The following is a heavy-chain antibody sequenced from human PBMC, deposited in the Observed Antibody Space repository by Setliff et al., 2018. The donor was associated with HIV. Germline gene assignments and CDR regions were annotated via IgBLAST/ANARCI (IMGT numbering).Heavy chain of an antibody. CDR2: LHYSGST. CDR3: ARVPFTTGFDY. CDR1: GVSISNSRYY. D-gene: IGHD3-3*01. Sequence: SETLSLTCTVSGVSISNSRYYWGWIRQPPGKGLEWIGGLHYSGSTYYKPSLKSRVTMSADTSKNHFSLKLSSVTAADTAVFYCARVPFTTGFDYWGQGILVTVSS. V-gene: IGHV4-39*02. J-gene: IGHJ4*02.